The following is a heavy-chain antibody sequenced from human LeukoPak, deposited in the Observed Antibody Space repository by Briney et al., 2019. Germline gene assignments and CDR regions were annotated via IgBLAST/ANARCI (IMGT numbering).Heavy chain of an antibody. J-gene: IGHJ4*02. V-gene: IGHV1-18*01. CDR3: ARRGYDYVWGSYFDY. D-gene: IGHD3-16*01. Sequence: ASVKVSCKASGYTFTSYGISWVRQAPGQGLEWMGWISAYNGNTNYAQKLQGRVTMTTDTSTSTAYMELRSLRSDDTAVYYCARRGYDYVWGSYFDYWGQGTLVTVSS. CDR1: GYTFTSYG. CDR2: ISAYNGNT.